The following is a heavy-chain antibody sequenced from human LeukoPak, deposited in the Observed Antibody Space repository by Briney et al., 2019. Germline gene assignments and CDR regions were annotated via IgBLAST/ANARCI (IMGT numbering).Heavy chain of an antibody. J-gene: IGHJ6*03. V-gene: IGHV3-21*01. CDR3: ARGPGYCSSTSCGYYYYYMDV. CDR1: GFTFSSYS. Sequence: PGGSLRLSCAASGFTFSSYSMNWVRQAPGKGLEWVSSISSSSSYIYYADSVKGRFTISRDNAKNSLYLQMNSLRAEDTAVYYCARGPGYCSSTSCGYYYYYMDVWGKGTTVTVSS. CDR2: ISSSSSYI. D-gene: IGHD2-2*03.